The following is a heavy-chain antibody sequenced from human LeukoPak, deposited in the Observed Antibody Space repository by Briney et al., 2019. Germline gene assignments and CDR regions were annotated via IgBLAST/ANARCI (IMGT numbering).Heavy chain of an antibody. Sequence: GGSLRLSCAASGFTFSGYEMNWVRQAPGKGLEWVSYISRSGTIISYADSVKGRFIISRDNAKNSLYLQMNSLRAEDTAVYYCARERDDYYFDYWGQGTLVTVSS. CDR2: ISRSGTII. V-gene: IGHV3-48*03. J-gene: IGHJ4*02. CDR1: GFTFSGYE. D-gene: IGHD3-3*01. CDR3: ARERDDYYFDY.